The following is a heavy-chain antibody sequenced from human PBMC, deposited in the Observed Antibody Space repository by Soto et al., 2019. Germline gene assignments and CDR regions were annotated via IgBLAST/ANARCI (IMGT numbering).Heavy chain of an antibody. CDR2: IYPGDSDT. J-gene: IGHJ6*02. CDR1: GYSFTSYW. D-gene: IGHD3-22*01. CDR3: ARLQSMIVVVITPLDYGMDV. Sequence: PGESLKISCKGSGYSFTSYWIGWVRQMPGKGLEWMGIIYPGDSDTRYSPSFQGQVTISADKSISTAYLQWSSLKDSDTAMYYFARLQSMIVVVITPLDYGMDVWGQGTTVTVSS. V-gene: IGHV5-51*01.